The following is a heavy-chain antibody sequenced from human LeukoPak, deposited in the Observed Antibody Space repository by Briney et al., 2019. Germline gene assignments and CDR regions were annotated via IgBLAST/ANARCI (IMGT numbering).Heavy chain of an antibody. Sequence: GGSLRLSCAASGFTFSTYCMHWVRQAPGKGPMWVSRICPDGTVTNYADSVKARFIISRDNTRNTVYLQMNSLRVEDTAVYYCVRDFRSADYWGQGTLVTVSS. CDR3: VRDFRSADY. V-gene: IGHV3-74*01. J-gene: IGHJ4*02. CDR1: GFTFSTYC. CDR2: ICPDGTVT.